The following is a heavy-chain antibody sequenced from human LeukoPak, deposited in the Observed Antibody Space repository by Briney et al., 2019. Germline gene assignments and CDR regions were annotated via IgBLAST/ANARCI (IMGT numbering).Heavy chain of an antibody. J-gene: IGHJ4*02. D-gene: IGHD6-19*01. V-gene: IGHV4-39*07. CDR3: ARDPAHIAVAGTTY. CDR1: GGSISSSSYY. CDR2: IYYSGST. Sequence: SETLSLTCTVSGGSISSSSYYWGWIRQPPGKGLEWIGSIYYSGSTYYNPSLKSRVTISVDASENQFSLKLSSVTAADTAVYYCARDPAHIAVAGTTYWGQGTLVTVSS.